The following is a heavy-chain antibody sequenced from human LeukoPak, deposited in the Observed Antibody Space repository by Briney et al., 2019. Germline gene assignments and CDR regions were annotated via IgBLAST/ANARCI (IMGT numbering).Heavy chain of an antibody. D-gene: IGHD3-22*01. V-gene: IGHV1-2*02. CDR1: GYTFTGYY. J-gene: IGHJ4*02. CDR3: AREPPRSYYDSSGYYSL. Sequence: GASVKVSCKASGYTFTGYYMHWVRQAPGQGREWMGWINPNSGGTNYAQKFKGRVTMTRDTSISTAYMELSRLRSDDTAVYYCAREPPRSYYDSSGYYSLWGQGTLVTVSS. CDR2: INPNSGGT.